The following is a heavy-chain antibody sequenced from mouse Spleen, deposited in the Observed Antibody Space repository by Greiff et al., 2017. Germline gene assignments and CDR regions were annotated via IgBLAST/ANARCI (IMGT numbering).Heavy chain of an antibody. J-gene: IGHJ1*01. Sequence: EVKLVESGGGLVKPGGSLKLSCAASGFTFSSYAMSWVRQTPEKRLEWVAAINSNGGSTYYPDTVKDRFTISRDNAKNTLYLQMSSLRSEDTALYYCARHDDYDGYFDVWGAGTTVTVSS. V-gene: IGHV5-6-2*01. CDR3: ARHDDYDGYFDV. D-gene: IGHD2-4*01. CDR1: GFTFSSYA. CDR2: INSNGGST.